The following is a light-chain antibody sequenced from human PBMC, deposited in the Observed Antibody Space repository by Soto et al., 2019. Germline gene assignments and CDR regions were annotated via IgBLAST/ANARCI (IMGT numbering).Light chain of an antibody. CDR3: QSYDSSLTVYV. CDR1: SSNIGAGYD. J-gene: IGLJ1*01. V-gene: IGLV1-40*01. CDR2: DNN. Sequence: QLVLTQPPSVSGAPGQRVTISCTGSSSNIGAGYDVHWYQQLPGTAPKLLIYDNNNRPSGVPDRFSGSKSGTSASLAITGLQAEDEADYYCQSYDSSLTVYVFGTGTKLTVL.